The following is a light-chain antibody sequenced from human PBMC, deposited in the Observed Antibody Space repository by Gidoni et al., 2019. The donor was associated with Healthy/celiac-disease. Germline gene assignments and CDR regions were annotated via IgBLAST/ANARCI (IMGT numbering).Light chain of an antibody. CDR3: QQYGSSAYT. CDR1: QSFSSSY. V-gene: IGKV3-20*01. CDR2: GAS. J-gene: IGKJ2*01. Sequence: VLTQSPGTLSLSPEERATLSCRTSQSFSSSYLAWYQQKPGQAPRLLIDGASSRATGIPDRCSGSGSGTDFTLTISRLEPEDFAEYYCQQYGSSAYTFGQGTKLEIK.